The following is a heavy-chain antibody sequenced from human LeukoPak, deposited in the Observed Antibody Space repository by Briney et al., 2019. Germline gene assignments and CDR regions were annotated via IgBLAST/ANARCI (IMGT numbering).Heavy chain of an antibody. CDR1: GGTFSSYA. D-gene: IGHD3-22*01. V-gene: IGHV1-69*01. CDR3: ARANYYYDSSGYYYVGFYYFDY. J-gene: IGHJ4*02. Sequence: ASVKVSCKASGGTFSSYAISWVRQAPGQGLEWMGGIIPIFGTANFAQKFQGRVTITADESTSTAYMELSSLRSEDTAVYYCARANYYYDSSGYYYVGFYYFDYWGQGTLATVSS. CDR2: IIPIFGTA.